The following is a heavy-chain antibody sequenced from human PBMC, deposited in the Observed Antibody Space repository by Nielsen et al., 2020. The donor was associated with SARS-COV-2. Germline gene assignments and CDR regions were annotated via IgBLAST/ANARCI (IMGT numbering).Heavy chain of an antibody. Sequence: GESLKISCAASGFTFSSYAMHWVRQAPGKGLEWVAVISYDGSNKYYADSVKGRFTISRDNSKNTLYLQMNSLRAEDTAVYYCANYRTYYYGMDVWGQGTTVTVSS. J-gene: IGHJ6*02. CDR3: ANYRTYYYGMDV. V-gene: IGHV3-30-3*01. D-gene: IGHD1-14*01. CDR2: ISYDGSNK. CDR1: GFTFSSYA.